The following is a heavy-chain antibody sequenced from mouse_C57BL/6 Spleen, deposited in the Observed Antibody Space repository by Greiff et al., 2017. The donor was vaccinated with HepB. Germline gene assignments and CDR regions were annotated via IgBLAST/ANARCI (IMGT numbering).Heavy chain of an antibody. D-gene: IGHD2-13*01. V-gene: IGHV1-26*01. CDR3: ARGDFWFAY. Sequence: EVKLQQSGPELVKPGASVKISCKASGYTFTDYYMNWVKQSHGKSLEWIGDINPNNGGTSYNQKFKGKATLTVDKSSSTAYMELRSLTSEDSAVYYCARGDFWFAYWGQGTLVTVSA. CDR2: INPNNGGT. J-gene: IGHJ3*01. CDR1: GYTFTDYY.